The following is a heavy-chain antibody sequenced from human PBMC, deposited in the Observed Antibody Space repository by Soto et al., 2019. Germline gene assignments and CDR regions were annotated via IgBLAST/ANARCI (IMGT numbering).Heavy chain of an antibody. CDR3: AREGYDFWSGFQPHYYYMDV. CDR1: GFTFSSYW. V-gene: IGHV3-7*01. J-gene: IGHJ6*03. CDR2: IKQDGSEK. D-gene: IGHD3-3*01. Sequence: GGSLRLSCAASGFTFSSYWMSCVRQAPGKGLEWVANIKQDGSEKYYVDSVKGRFTISRDNAKNSLYLQMNSLRAEDTAVYYCAREGYDFWSGFQPHYYYMDVWGKGTTVTVSS.